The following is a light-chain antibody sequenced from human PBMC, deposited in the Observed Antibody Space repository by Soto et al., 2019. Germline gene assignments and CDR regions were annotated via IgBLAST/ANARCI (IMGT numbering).Light chain of an antibody. CDR2: WAS. V-gene: IGKV4-1*01. Sequence: DIVMTKSPDSLAVSLGERATINCKSSQRVLYSSNNKHYLAWYQQKPGHPPKLLIYWASTRESGVPDRFSGSGSGTDFTLTISSLQAEDVPVYYCQQYYSTPLTFGGGTKGEIK. CDR1: QRVLYSSNNKHY. J-gene: IGKJ4*01. CDR3: QQYYSTPLT.